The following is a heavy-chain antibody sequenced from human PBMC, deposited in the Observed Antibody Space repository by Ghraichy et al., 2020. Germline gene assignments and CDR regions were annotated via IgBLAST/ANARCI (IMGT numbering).Heavy chain of an antibody. J-gene: IGHJ5*02. V-gene: IGHV6-1*01. D-gene: IGHD3-22*01. CDR1: GDSVSSNSAA. Sequence: TLSLTCAISGDSVSSNSAAWNWIRQSPSRGLEWLGRTYYRSKWYNDYAVSVKSRITINPDTSKNQFSLQLNSVTPEDMAVYYCARDYYDSSGYLYNWFDPWGQGTLVTVSS. CDR3: ARDYYDSSGYLYNWFDP. CDR2: TYYRSKWYN.